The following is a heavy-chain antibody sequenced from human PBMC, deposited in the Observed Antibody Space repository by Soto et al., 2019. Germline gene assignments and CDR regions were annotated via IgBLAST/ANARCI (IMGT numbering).Heavy chain of an antibody. D-gene: IGHD3-22*01. Sequence: PWESLKISCKGSGYSFTSYWIGLVRQMPGKGLEWMGIIYPGDSDTRYSPSFQGQVTISADKSISTAYLQWSSLKASDTAMYYCARLVITDYNYYGMDVWGQGTTVTVSS. CDR2: IYPGDSDT. CDR1: GYSFTSYW. J-gene: IGHJ6*02. CDR3: ARLVITDYNYYGMDV. V-gene: IGHV5-51*01.